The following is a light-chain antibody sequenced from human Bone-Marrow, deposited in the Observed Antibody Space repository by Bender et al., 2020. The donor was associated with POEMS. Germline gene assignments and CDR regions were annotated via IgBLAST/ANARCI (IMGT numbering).Light chain of an antibody. CDR1: NIGSKS. CDR2: DDS. J-gene: IGLJ2*01. Sequence: YVLTQPPSVSVAPGQTARITCGGNNIGSKSVHWYQQRPGQAPVLVVYDDSDRPSGIPERVSGSTSGNTATLTISGTQAMDEAEYYCQAWDRSTVVFGGGTKVTVL. V-gene: IGLV3-21*02. CDR3: QAWDRSTVV.